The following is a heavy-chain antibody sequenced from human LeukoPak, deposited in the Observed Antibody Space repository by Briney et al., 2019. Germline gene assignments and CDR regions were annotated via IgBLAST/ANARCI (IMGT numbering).Heavy chain of an antibody. D-gene: IGHD3-16*01. CDR3: ARGESPRDYFDY. V-gene: IGHV1-18*01. CDR1: GYTFTSYG. Sequence: ASVKVSCKASGYTFTSYGISWVRHAPGQGLEWMGWISAYNGNSNYAQKLQGRVTMTTDTSTSTAYMELRSLRSDDTAVYYCARGESPRDYFDYWGQGTLVTVSS. CDR2: ISAYNGNS. J-gene: IGHJ4*02.